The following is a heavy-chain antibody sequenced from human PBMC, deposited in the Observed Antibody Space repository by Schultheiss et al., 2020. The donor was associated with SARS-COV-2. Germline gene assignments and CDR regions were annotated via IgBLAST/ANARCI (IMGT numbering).Heavy chain of an antibody. D-gene: IGHD5/OR15-5a*01. CDR2: ISGSGGST. CDR3: ARVRVDWYFDL. Sequence: GGSLRLSCAASGFTFSSYSMNWVRQAPGKGLEWVSAISGSGGSTYYADSVKGRFTISRDNSKNTLYLQMNSLRAEDTAVYYCARVRVDWYFDLWGRGTLVTVSS. J-gene: IGHJ2*01. V-gene: IGHV3-23*01. CDR1: GFTFSSYS.